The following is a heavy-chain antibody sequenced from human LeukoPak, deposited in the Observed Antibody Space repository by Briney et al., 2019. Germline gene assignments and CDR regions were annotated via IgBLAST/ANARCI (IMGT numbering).Heavy chain of an antibody. J-gene: IGHJ4*02. CDR3: ARVDIWFRTFYY. CDR1: GGSISSSYW. V-gene: IGHV4-4*02. Sequence: PSETLSLTCVVSGGSISSSYWWSGVRQPPGKGLEWIGEIYQSGITNYNPSLKSRVTMSVDKSKNQFSLGLSFVTAADTAIYYCARVDIWFRTFYYWGQGTLVTVSS. CDR2: IYQSGIT. D-gene: IGHD3-10*01.